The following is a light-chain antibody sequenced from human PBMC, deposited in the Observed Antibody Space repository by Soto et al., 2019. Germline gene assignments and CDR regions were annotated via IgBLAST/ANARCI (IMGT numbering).Light chain of an antibody. CDR3: QHFYTYSPWT. Sequence: IHSTQSPSLLSASVGDIVTITFGASHGISSYLAWYQQKPLKAPNLLIHTASTLESGVPSRFSGSGSGTEFTLSISGLQPDDFATYYCQHFYTYSPWTFGQGTKVDI. V-gene: IGKV1-9*01. CDR1: HGISSY. J-gene: IGKJ1*01. CDR2: TAS.